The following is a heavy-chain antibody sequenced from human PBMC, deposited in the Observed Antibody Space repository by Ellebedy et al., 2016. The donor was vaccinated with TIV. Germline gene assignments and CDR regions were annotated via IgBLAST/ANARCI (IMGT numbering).Heavy chain of an antibody. CDR3: VRGAGWVTDY. CDR1: GFSFNNYW. Sequence: GESLKISCAASGFSFNNYWMNWARQAPGKGLEWVANITQDGSEQDYLDSVKGRFTISRDNAKNSLYLQMNSLRGEDTAMYYCVRGAGWVTDYWGQGTLVTVSS. CDR2: ITQDGSEQ. D-gene: IGHD4-23*01. V-gene: IGHV3-7*03. J-gene: IGHJ4*02.